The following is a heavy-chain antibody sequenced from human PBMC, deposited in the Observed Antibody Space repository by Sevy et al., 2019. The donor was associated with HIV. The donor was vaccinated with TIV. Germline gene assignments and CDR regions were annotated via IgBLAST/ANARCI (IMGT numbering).Heavy chain of an antibody. J-gene: IGHJ4*02. CDR3: AIEGGSSGRCGYFNH. CDR1: GFSFSNSH. CDR2: ISDDGTNK. D-gene: IGHD6-19*01. Sequence: GGSLRLSCAASGFSFSNSHMHWVRQAPGKGLEWVALISDDGTNKVYADSVKGRFSISRDNSEKALYLQMVSLETEDTALNYCAIEGGSSGRCGYFNHWGQGTPVTVSS. V-gene: IGHV3-30*03.